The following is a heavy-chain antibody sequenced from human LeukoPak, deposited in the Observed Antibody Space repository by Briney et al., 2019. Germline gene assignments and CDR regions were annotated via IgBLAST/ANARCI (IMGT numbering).Heavy chain of an antibody. D-gene: IGHD2-2*01. CDR2: ISYDGNNK. Sequence: GGSLRLSCAASGFTFSSCAMSWVRQAPGKGLEWVAVISYDGNNKYYPDSVKGRFTISRDNSKNTLFLQMSSLRVEDTAVYYCARAVVPAATTHLDYWGQGTLVIVSS. CDR3: ARAVVPAATTHLDY. V-gene: IGHV3-30-3*01. J-gene: IGHJ4*02. CDR1: GFTFSSCA.